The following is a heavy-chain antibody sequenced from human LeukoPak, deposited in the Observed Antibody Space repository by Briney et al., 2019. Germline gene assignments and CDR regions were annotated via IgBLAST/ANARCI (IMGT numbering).Heavy chain of an antibody. CDR2: ISSGGDT. D-gene: IGHD5-18*01. Sequence: SGGSLRLSCAAPGFTVSSNYMSWVRQAPGKGLEWVSGISSGGDTNYADSVKGRFTISRDNSKNTLYLQMNSLRAEDTAVYYCEAGYSYGRHYFDYWGQGTLVTVSS. V-gene: IGHV3-53*01. CDR1: GFTVSSNY. J-gene: IGHJ4*02. CDR3: EAGYSYGRHYFDY.